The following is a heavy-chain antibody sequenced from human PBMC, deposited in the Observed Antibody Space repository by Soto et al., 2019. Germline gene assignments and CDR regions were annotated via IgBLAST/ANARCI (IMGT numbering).Heavy chain of an antibody. CDR1: EFTCRGYG. J-gene: IGHJ6*02. V-gene: IGHV3-48*02. CDR2: ISSSSSTI. D-gene: IGHD2-2*03. Sequence: GGSLRLSCAAAEFTCRGYGMNWVRQAPGKGLEWVAYISSSSSTIYYADSVEGRFTISRDNAKNSLYLQMNSLRDEDTAVYYCARDGYCVSTTCYFLPDVWGPGTTVTVSS. CDR3: ARDGYCVSTTCYFLPDV.